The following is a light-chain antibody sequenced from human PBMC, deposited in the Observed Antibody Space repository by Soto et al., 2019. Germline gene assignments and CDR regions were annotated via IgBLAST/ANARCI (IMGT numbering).Light chain of an antibody. J-gene: IGKJ1*01. V-gene: IGKV3D-15*01. CDR3: QQYSNWPWT. CDR2: GAS. Sequence: EIVMTQSPATLSLSPGERATLSCRASQSVSSSLAWYRHKPGQPPRLLIYGASTRATGIPARFTGSGSGTEFTLAISSLLSDDFAVYYCQQYSNWPWTFGQGTKVDIK. CDR1: QSVSSS.